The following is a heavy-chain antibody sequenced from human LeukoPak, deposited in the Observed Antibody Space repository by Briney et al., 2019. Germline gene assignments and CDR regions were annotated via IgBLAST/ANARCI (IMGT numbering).Heavy chain of an antibody. CDR3: ARVYGGNSDWFDP. Sequence: PSETLSLTCTVSGGSISSYYWSWIRQPPAKGLEWIGYIYYSGSTNYNPSLKSRVTISVDTSKNQFSLKLSSVTAADTAVYYYARVYGGNSDWFDPWGQGALVTVSS. D-gene: IGHD4-23*01. J-gene: IGHJ5*02. CDR1: GGSISSYY. CDR2: IYYSGST. V-gene: IGHV4-59*01.